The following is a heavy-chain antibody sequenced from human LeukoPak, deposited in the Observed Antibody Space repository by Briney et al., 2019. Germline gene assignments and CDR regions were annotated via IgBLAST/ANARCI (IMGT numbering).Heavy chain of an antibody. V-gene: IGHV1-2*06. CDR2: INPNSGGK. J-gene: IGHJ4*02. D-gene: IGHD3-22*01. CDR1: GYTFTGYY. Sequence: ASVKVSCKASGYTFTGYYMDWVRQAPGQGLEWMGRINPNSGGKNYAQKFQGTVTMTRDTSISTAYMELSRLRSDDTAVYYCARQYYDSSGYYLYYFDYWGQGTLVTVSS. CDR3: ARQYYDSSGYYLYYFDY.